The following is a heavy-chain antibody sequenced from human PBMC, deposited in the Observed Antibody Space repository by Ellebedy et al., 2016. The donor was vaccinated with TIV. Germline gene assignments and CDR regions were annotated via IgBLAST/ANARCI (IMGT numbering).Heavy chain of an antibody. J-gene: IGHJ4*02. CDR2: TIPILGIA. V-gene: IGHV1-69*04. CDR3: AREGCSGGSCYSYDY. Sequence: AASVKVSCKASGGTFSSYAISWVRQPPGQGLEWMGRTIPILGIANYAQKFQGRVTITADKSTSTAYMELRSLRSEDTAVYYCAREGCSGGSCYSYDYWGQGTLVTVSS. D-gene: IGHD2-15*01. CDR1: GGTFSSYA.